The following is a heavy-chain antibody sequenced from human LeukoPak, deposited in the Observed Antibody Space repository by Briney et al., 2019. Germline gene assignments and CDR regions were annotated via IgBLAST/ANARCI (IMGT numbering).Heavy chain of an antibody. V-gene: IGHV4-38-2*02. CDR2: IYHSGRA. CDR3: AREGTGGWYNY. Sequence: KPSQTLSLTCAVSGFSISSGYYWGWIRQPPGKGLEWIGIIYHSGRAYYSPSLKSRVTISVDTSKNQFSLHLSSMTAADTAVYYCAREGTGGWYNYWGQGTLVTVSS. D-gene: IGHD6-19*01. CDR1: GFSISSGYY. J-gene: IGHJ4*02.